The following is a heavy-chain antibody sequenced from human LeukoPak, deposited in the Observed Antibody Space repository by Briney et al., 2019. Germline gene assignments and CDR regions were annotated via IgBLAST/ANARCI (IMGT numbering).Heavy chain of an antibody. CDR1: GFIFSSYD. D-gene: IGHD1-26*01. CDR2: ISGSGTNT. J-gene: IGHJ4*02. CDR3: ARLFSGTYSDY. V-gene: IGHV3-23*01. Sequence: GGSLRLSCAASGFIFSSYDMNWVRQAPGKGLEWVSFISGSGTNTYYADSVKGRFTISRDNSKNTAFLQMNSLRAEDTAVYYCARLFSGTYSDYWGQGTLVTVSS.